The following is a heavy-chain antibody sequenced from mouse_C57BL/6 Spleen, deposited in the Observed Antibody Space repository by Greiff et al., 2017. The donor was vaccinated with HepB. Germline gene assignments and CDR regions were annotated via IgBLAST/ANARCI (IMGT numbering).Heavy chain of an antibody. D-gene: IGHD4-1*01. J-gene: IGHJ2*01. Sequence: EVQGVESGGGLVQPGGSMKLSCAASGFTFSDAWMDWVRQSPEKGLEWVAEIRNKANNHATYYAESVKGRFTISRDDSKSSVYLQMNSLRAEDTGIYYCTRPNPYYFDYWGQGTTLTVSS. CDR3: TRPNPYYFDY. CDR2: IRNKANNHAT. CDR1: GFTFSDAW. V-gene: IGHV6-6*01.